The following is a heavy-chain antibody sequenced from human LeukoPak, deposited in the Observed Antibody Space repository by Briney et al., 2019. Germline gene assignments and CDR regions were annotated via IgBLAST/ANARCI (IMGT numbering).Heavy chain of an antibody. V-gene: IGHV4-4*07. D-gene: IGHD2-8*01. CDR1: GGSISSYY. CDR3: ARSPSLSYDPRAFDI. CDR2: IYSSGDT. Sequence: SETLSLTCTVSGGSISSYYWSWIRQPAGKGLEWIGRIYSSGDTNYNPSLKSRVTMSVDASKNQCSLKLTSVNAADTAVYYCARSPSLSYDPRAFDIWGQGIMVTVS. J-gene: IGHJ3*02.